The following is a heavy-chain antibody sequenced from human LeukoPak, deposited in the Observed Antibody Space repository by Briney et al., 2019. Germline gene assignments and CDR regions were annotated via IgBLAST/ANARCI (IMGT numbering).Heavy chain of an antibody. CDR1: GGSISSYY. V-gene: IGHV4-59*01. CDR2: IYYSGST. J-gene: IGHJ3*02. CDR3: ARLPTGAYCGGDCYPAAFDI. D-gene: IGHD2-21*02. Sequence: SETLSLTCTVSGGSISSYYWSWIRQPPGKGLEWIGYIYYSGSTNYNPSLKSRITISVDTSKHQFSLKLSSVTAADTAVYYCARLPTGAYCGGDCYPAAFDIWGQGTMVTVSS.